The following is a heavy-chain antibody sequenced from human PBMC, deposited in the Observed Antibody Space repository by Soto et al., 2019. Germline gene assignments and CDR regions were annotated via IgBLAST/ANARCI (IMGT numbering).Heavy chain of an antibody. D-gene: IGHD3-16*01. CDR3: EKKGGQQQIEA. Sequence: PVDSLKLSFKCSGYNFISYWINFVRQKPGKGLEWMCRIDPSDSYTNYSPSFQGHVTISADKSISTAYLQWSSLEASDTAMYYCEKKGGQQQIEAWGQGTLV. J-gene: IGHJ4*02. CDR2: IDPSDSYT. CDR1: GYNFISYW. V-gene: IGHV5-10-1*01.